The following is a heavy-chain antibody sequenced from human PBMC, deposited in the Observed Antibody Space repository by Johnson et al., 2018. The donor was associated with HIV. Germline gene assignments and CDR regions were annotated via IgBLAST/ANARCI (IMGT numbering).Heavy chain of an antibody. D-gene: IGHD3-10*01. V-gene: IGHV3-23*04. CDR2: ISASGGRT. J-gene: IGHJ3*02. CDR3: ARGGCGELLQDDAFDI. Sequence: VQLVESGGNLVQPGGSLRLSCAASGFIFSSHTMTWLRQAPGKGLEWVSAISASGGRTFYADSVKGRFTVSRDKSKNTVFLQMDSLRAEDTAVYYCARGGCGELLQDDAFDIWGQGTMVTVSS. CDR1: GFIFSSHT.